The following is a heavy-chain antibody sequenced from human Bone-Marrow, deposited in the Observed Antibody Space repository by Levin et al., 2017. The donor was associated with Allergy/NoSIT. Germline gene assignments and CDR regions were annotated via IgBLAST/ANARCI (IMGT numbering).Heavy chain of an antibody. CDR3: ARLTHYTSGWYRWYFDL. D-gene: IGHD6-19*01. J-gene: IGHJ2*01. CDR1: GVSFSSINYY. Sequence: RSSETLSLTCTVSGVSFSSINYYWGWIRQSPGKGLEWIGYFSYSGNTYYYPSLKSRVTISVDTSKNQLSLKLSSVTAADTAVYFCARLTHYTSGWYRWYFDLWGRGTLVTVSS. V-gene: IGHV4-39*01. CDR2: FSYSGNT.